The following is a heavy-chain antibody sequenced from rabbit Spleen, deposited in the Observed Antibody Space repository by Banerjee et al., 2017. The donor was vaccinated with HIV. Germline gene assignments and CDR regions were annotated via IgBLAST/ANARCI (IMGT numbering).Heavy chain of an antibody. CDR1: GFDFSDYG. Sequence: QEQLVESGGGLVQPGGSLKLSCKGSGFDFSDYGVSWVRQAPGKGLEWIGDIDPSFCSTYYASWVNGRFTISRHNAQNTLYLQLDSLTAADTATYFCLRDRANIGGDYGPYYFDLWGPGPLVTVS. CDR3: LRDRANIGGDYGPYYFDL. D-gene: IGHD2-1*01. V-gene: IGHV1S47*01. J-gene: IGHJ4*01. CDR2: IDPSFCST.